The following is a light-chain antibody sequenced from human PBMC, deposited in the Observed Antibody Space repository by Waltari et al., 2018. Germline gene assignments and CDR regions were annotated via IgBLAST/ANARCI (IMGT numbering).Light chain of an antibody. CDR2: EVS. Sequence: QSALTQPPSASGSPGQSVTISCTGTSRDVGGYNYVSWYQQHPGKAPKLMIYEVSKRPSGVPDRFSGSKSGNTASLTVSGLQAEDEADYYCSSYAGNNNLVFGGGTKLTVV. V-gene: IGLV2-8*01. CDR3: SSYAGNNNLV. CDR1: SRDVGGYNY. J-gene: IGLJ2*01.